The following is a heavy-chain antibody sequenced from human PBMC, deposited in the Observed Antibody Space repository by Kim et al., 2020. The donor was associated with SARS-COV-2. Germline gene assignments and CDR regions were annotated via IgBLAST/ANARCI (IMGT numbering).Heavy chain of an antibody. D-gene: IGHD6-19*01. V-gene: IGHV4-61*01. J-gene: IGHJ4*02. CDR1: GGSVSSGSCY. CDR3: ASAHGYSSGWGVFDY. Sequence: SETLSLTCTVSGGSVSSGSCYWSWIRQPPGKGLEWIVYLYYSGSTNYNPSLQSRVTISVDTSKNQFSLRLISVTAADTAVYYCASAHGYSSGWGVFDYWGQGTLVTVSS. CDR2: LYYSGST.